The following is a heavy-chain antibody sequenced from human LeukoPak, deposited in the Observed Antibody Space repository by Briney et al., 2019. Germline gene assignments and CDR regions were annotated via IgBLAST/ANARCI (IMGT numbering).Heavy chain of an antibody. D-gene: IGHD1-26*01. CDR3: ARDLGRVAHN. CDR2: INSDGSTT. V-gene: IGHV3-74*01. J-gene: IGHJ4*02. Sequence: PGGSLRLSCAASGFTFSSYSLNWVRQAPGKGPVWVSRINSDGSTTNYADAVKGRFTISRDNARNTLYLQMNSLRADDTAVYYCARDLGRVAHNWGQGALVTVSS. CDR1: GFTFSSYS.